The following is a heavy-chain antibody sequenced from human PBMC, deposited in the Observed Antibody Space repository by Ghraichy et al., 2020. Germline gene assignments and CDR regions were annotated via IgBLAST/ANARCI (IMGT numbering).Heavy chain of an antibody. CDR1: GYTFTGYY. J-gene: IGHJ5*02. CDR3: ARDRSSYYDFWSGYYTGGWFDP. D-gene: IGHD3-3*01. V-gene: IGHV1-2*02. Sequence: ASVKVSCKASGYTFTGYYMHWVRQAPGQGLEWMGWINPNSGGTNYAQKFQGRVTMTRDTSISTAYMELSRLRSDDTAVYYCARDRSSYYDFWSGYYTGGWFDPWGQGTLVTVSS. CDR2: INPNSGGT.